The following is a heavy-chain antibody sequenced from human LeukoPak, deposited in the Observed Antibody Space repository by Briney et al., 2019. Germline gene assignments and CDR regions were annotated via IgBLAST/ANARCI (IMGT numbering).Heavy chain of an antibody. D-gene: IGHD2-21*02. CDR2: IFYRGST. CDR1: GGSISGFY. CDR3: ASGYCGGACQLGGVDM. J-gene: IGHJ3*02. V-gene: IGHV4-59*01. Sequence: SETLSLTCTVSGGSISGFYWSWIRQPPGKGLEWIGYIFYRGSTNYNPSLKSRATISVDTSGNQFSLKLSSVTAADTAVYYCASGYCGGACQLGGVDMWGQGTMVTVSS.